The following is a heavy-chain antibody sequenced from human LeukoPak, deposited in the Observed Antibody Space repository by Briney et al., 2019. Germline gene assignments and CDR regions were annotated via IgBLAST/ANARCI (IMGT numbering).Heavy chain of an antibody. D-gene: IGHD3-22*01. CDR1: GFTVSSNY. Sequence: GGSLRLSCAASGFTVSSNYMSWVRQAPGKGLEWVSVIYSGGSAYYADSVKGRFTISRDNSKNTLYLQMNSLRAEDTAVYYCARDGYYDSSGYYPLRYWGQGTLVTVSS. CDR3: ARDGYYDSSGYYPLRY. CDR2: IYSGGSA. J-gene: IGHJ4*02. V-gene: IGHV3-53*01.